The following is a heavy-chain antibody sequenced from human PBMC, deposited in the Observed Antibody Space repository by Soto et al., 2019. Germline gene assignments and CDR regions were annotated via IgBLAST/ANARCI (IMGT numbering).Heavy chain of an antibody. CDR2: TRNKANSYTT. CDR1: GFTFSDHY. Sequence: PGGSLRLSCAASGFTFSDHYMDWVRQAPGKGLEWVGRTRNKANSYTTEYAASVKGRFTISRDDSKNSLYLQMNSLKTEDTAMYYCARAPPDYDFWSGNYYYYYMDVWGKGTTVTVSS. CDR3: ARAPPDYDFWSGNYYYYYMDV. D-gene: IGHD3-3*01. J-gene: IGHJ6*03. V-gene: IGHV3-72*01.